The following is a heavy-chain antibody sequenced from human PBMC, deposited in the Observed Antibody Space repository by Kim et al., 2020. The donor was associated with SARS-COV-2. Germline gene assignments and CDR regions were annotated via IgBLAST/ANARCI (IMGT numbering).Heavy chain of an antibody. J-gene: IGHJ3*02. CDR2: IYYSGST. V-gene: IGHV4-59*08. Sequence: SETLSLTCTVSGGSISSYYWSWIRQPPGKGLEWIGYIYYSGSTNYNPSLKSRVTISVDTSKNQFSLKLSSVTAADTAVYYCARRRRTDDAFDIWGQGTMV. CDR1: GGSISSYY. CDR3: ARRRRTDDAFDI.